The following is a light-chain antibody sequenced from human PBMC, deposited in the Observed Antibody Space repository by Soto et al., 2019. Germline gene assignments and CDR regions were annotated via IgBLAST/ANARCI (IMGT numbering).Light chain of an antibody. CDR1: QSVSNN. CDR2: GAS. V-gene: IGKV3-15*01. CDR3: QQYNDWPPRT. Sequence: EIVLPQYSGPPSLSTGERATLSRRAIQSVSNNYLAWYQQKPGQAPRLLIYGASTRATGIPARFSGSGSGTEFTLTISSLQSEDFAVYYCQQYNDWPPRTFGQGTKVDIK. J-gene: IGKJ1*01.